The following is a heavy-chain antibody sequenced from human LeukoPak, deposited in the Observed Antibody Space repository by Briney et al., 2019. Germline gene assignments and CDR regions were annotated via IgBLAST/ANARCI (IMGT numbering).Heavy chain of an antibody. Sequence: SETLSLTCTVSGGSISSSSYYWGWIRQPPGKGLGWIGSIYYSGSTYYNPSLKSRVTISVDTSKNQFSLKLSSVTAADTAVYYCARLELMAYAIDYWGQGTLVTVSS. CDR1: GGSISSSSYY. CDR3: ARLELMAYAIDY. V-gene: IGHV4-39*01. D-gene: IGHD2-8*01. J-gene: IGHJ4*02. CDR2: IYYSGST.